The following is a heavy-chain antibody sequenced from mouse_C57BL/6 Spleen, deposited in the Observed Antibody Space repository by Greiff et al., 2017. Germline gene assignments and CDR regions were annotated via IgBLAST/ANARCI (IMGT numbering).Heavy chain of an antibody. CDR3: ARSLYGSSPAWFAY. J-gene: IGHJ3*01. Sequence: VQLQQSGPELVKPGASVKMSCKASGYTFTDYNMHWVKQSHGKSLEWIGYINPNNGGTSYNQKFKGKATLTVNKSSSTAYMELRSLTSEDSAVYYCARSLYGSSPAWFAYWGQGALVTVSA. CDR2: INPNNGGT. CDR1: GYTFTDYN. D-gene: IGHD1-1*01. V-gene: IGHV1-22*01.